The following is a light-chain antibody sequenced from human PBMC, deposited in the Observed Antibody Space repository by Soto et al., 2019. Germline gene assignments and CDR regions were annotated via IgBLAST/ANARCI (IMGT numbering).Light chain of an antibody. V-gene: IGKV3-20*01. CDR2: GAS. J-gene: IGKJ1*01. CDR3: QQYGRT. CDR1: QSVSSSY. Sequence: EIVLTQSPGTLSLSPGERATLSCRASQSVSSSYLAWYQQKPGQAPRLLIYGASIRATGIPDRFSGSGSGTDFTLTIRRLEPEDFAVYYCQQYGRTFGQGTKVEIK.